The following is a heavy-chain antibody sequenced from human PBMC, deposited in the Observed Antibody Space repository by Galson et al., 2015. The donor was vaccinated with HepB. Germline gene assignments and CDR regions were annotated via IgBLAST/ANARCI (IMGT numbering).Heavy chain of an antibody. CDR2: FIPILGVT. D-gene: IGHD4-17*01. CDR1: GGSFSIYT. V-gene: IGHV1-69*02. CDR3: ARGSDYHFDY. Sequence: SVKVSCKASGGSFSIYTVNWVRRAPGQGLEWMGRFIPILGVTNYIQQFLGRVTITADKSTSTAYMHLSSLRSEDTAVYYCARGSDYHFDYWGQGTQVTVSS. J-gene: IGHJ4*02.